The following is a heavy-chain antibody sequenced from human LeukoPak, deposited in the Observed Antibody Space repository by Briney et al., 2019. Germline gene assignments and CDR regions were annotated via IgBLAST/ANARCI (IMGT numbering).Heavy chain of an antibody. CDR1: GYTLTELS. D-gene: IGHD2-2*02. Sequence: GASVKVSCKVSGYTLTELSMHWVRQAPGKGLEWMGGFDPEDGETIYAQKFQGRVTMTEDTSTDTAYMELSSLRSEDTAVYYCATYYCSSTSCYTAKSVDYWGQGTLVTVSP. J-gene: IGHJ4*02. V-gene: IGHV1-24*01. CDR3: ATYYCSSTSCYTAKSVDY. CDR2: FDPEDGET.